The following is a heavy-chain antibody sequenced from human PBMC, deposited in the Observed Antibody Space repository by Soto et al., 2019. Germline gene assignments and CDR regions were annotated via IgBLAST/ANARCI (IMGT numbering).Heavy chain of an antibody. D-gene: IGHD5-12*01. J-gene: IGHJ4*02. Sequence: PGESLKISCKGSGYSFTSYWIGWVRQMPGKGLEWMGIIYPGDSDTRYSPSFQGQVTISADKSISTAYLQWSSLRASDTAMYYCARGGVAGEWLQPLYYWGQGTLVPVSA. CDR2: IYPGDSDT. CDR3: ARGGVAGEWLQPLYY. V-gene: IGHV5-51*01. CDR1: GYSFTSYW.